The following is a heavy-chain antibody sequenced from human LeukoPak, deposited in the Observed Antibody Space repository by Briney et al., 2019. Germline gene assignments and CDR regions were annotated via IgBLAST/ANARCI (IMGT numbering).Heavy chain of an antibody. V-gene: IGHV1-69*13. CDR2: IIPIFGAA. CDR3: ARTLEGKHDAFDI. CDR1: GGTFSSYA. Sequence: ASVKVSCKASGGTFSSYAISWVRQAPGQGLEWMGGIIPIFGAANYAQKFQGRVTITADESTSTAYMELSSLRSEDTAVYYCARTLEGKHDAFDIWGQGTMVTVSS. J-gene: IGHJ3*02.